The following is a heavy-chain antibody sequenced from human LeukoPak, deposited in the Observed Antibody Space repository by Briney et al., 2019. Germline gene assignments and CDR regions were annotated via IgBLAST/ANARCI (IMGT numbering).Heavy chain of an antibody. V-gene: IGHV3-30*02. D-gene: IGHD3-3*01. J-gene: IGHJ5*02. Sequence: GGSLRLSCAASGFTFSSYGMHWVRQAPGKGLGWVAFIRYDGSNKYYADSVKGRFTISRDNSKNTLYLQMSSLRAEDTAVYYCAKTYYDFWSGYSWGQGTLVTVSS. CDR1: GFTFSSYG. CDR2: IRYDGSNK. CDR3: AKTYYDFWSGYS.